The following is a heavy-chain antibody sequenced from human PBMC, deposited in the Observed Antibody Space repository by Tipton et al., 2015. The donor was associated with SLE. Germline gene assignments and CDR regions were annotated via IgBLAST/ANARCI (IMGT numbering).Heavy chain of an antibody. Sequence: TLSLTCTVSGGSVSSGSYYWSWIRQPPGKGLEWIGYIYYSGSTNYNPSLKSRVTISVDTSKNQFSLKLSSVTAADTAVYYCASRDIAAGVDYWGQGTLVNVSS. CDR2: IYYSGST. J-gene: IGHJ4*02. CDR1: GGSVSSGSYY. D-gene: IGHD6-25*01. CDR3: ASRDIAAGVDY. V-gene: IGHV4-61*01.